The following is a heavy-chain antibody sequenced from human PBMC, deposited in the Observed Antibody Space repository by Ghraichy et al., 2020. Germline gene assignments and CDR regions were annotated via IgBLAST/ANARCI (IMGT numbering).Heavy chain of an antibody. V-gene: IGHV3-23*01. CDR3: ANMITVTPDWYFDL. J-gene: IGHJ2*01. D-gene: IGHD4-11*01. CDR2: ISGSGGST. Sequence: GGSLRLSCAASGFTFSSYAMSWVRQAPGKGLEWVSAISGSGGSTYYADSVKGRFTISRDNSKNTLYLQMNSLRAEDTAVYYCANMITVTPDWYFDLWGRGTLVTVSS. CDR1: GFTFSSYA.